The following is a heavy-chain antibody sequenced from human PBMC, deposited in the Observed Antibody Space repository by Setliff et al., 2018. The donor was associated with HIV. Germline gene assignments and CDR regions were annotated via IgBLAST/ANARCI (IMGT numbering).Heavy chain of an antibody. J-gene: IGHJ4*02. V-gene: IGHV1-46*01. CDR2: INPSGGST. D-gene: IGHD4-4*01. CDR1: GYTFTSYY. Sequence: ASVKVSCKASGYTFTSYYMHWVRQAPGQGLEWMGIINPSGGSTSYAQKFQGRITMTRNTAISTAYMELSSLRSADTAVYYCARVATVSHPGDYFDYWGQGTLVTVSS. CDR3: ARVATVSHPGDYFDY.